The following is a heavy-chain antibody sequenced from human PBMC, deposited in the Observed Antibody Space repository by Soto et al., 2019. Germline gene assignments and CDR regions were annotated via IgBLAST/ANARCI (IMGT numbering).Heavy chain of an antibody. CDR3: AKSPSGPPVYYFDY. D-gene: IGHD3-10*01. V-gene: IGHV3-23*01. Sequence: GVSLRLSCAASGFTFSSYAMSWVRQAPGKGLEWVSAISGSGGSRYYADSVKCRFTISRENSKNTLYLQMNSLRAEDTAVYYCAKSPSGPPVYYFDYWGQGSLVTVSS. CDR1: GFTFSSYA. J-gene: IGHJ4*02. CDR2: ISGSGGSR.